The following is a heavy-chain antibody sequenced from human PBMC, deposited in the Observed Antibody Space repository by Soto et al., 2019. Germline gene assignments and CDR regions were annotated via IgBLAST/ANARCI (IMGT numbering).Heavy chain of an antibody. J-gene: IGHJ4*02. CDR1: GFTFNNYA. D-gene: IGHD3-16*01. CDR2: ISGSGGST. Sequence: EVQLLESGGGLVQPGGSLRLSCAASGFTFNNYAMSWVRQAPGKGLEWVSAISGSGGSTYYADSVKGRFTISRDNSKNTVYLQMNILSAEDTAVYHCAKVGGSDQETYFNYWGQGTLVTVSS. V-gene: IGHV3-23*01. CDR3: AKVGGSDQETYFNY.